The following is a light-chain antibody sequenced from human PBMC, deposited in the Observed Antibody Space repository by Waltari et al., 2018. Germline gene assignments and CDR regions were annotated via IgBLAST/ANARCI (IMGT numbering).Light chain of an antibody. CDR3: CSYAGSYTLYV. Sequence: QSALTQPRSVYGSPGQSVTISCTGTSSDVGGYDFVSWYQLHPGKAPKLMIYDVSKRPSGVPDRFSGSKSGNTASLTISGLQAEDETDYYCCSYAGSYTLYVFGTGTRVTVL. CDR2: DVS. V-gene: IGLV2-11*01. J-gene: IGLJ1*01. CDR1: SSDVGGYDF.